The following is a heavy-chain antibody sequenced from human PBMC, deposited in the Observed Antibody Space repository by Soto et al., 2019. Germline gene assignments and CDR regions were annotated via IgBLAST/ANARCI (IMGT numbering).Heavy chain of an antibody. J-gene: IGHJ4*02. Sequence: ASVKVSCKASGYTFTSYAMHWVRQAPGQRLEWMGWINAGNGNTKYSQKFQGRVTITRDTSASTAYMELSSLRSEDTAVYYCARAFIAVAGREYYFDYWGQGTLVTVS. V-gene: IGHV1-3*01. D-gene: IGHD6-19*01. CDR3: ARAFIAVAGREYYFDY. CDR2: INAGNGNT. CDR1: GYTFTSYA.